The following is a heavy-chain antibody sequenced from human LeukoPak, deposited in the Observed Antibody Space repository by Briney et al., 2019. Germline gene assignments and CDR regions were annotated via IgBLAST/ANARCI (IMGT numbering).Heavy chain of an antibody. Sequence: SETLSLTCAVYGGSFSGYYWSWIRQPPGKGLEWIGEINHSGSTHYNPSLKSRVTISVDTSKNQFSLKLSSVTAADTAVYYCARERDRGVDYWGQGTLVTVSS. V-gene: IGHV4-34*01. D-gene: IGHD3-16*01. J-gene: IGHJ4*02. CDR3: ARERDRGVDY. CDR2: INHSGST. CDR1: GGSFSGYY.